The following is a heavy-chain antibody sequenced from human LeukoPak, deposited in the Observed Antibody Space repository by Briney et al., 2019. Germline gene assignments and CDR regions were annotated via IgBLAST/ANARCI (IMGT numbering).Heavy chain of an antibody. CDR1: GFTFSSYA. D-gene: IGHD2-8*01. CDR3: AKERDVGYCTNGVCYNRGFDY. V-gene: IGHV3-23*01. CDR2: ISGSGGST. Sequence: GGSLRLSCAASGFTFSSYAMSWVRQAPGKGLEWVSAISGSGGSTYCADSVKGRFTISRDNSKDTLYLQMNSLRAEDTAVYYCAKERDVGYCTNGVCYNRGFDYWGQGTLVTVSS. J-gene: IGHJ4*02.